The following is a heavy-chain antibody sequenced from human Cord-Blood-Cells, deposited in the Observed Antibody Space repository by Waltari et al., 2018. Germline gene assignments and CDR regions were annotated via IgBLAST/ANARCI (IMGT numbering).Heavy chain of an antibody. CDR3: ARDIVGITGTTLVAFDI. V-gene: IGHV1-69*01. J-gene: IGHJ3*02. D-gene: IGHD1-7*01. CDR1: GGTFSSYA. CDR2: IIPIFGTA. Sequence: QVQLVQSGAEVKKPGSSVKVSCKASGGTFSSYAISWVRQAPGQGLEWMGGIIPIFGTANYAQKFQGRVTITADESTSTAYMELSSLRSEDMAVYYCARDIVGITGTTLVAFDIWGQGTMVTVSS.